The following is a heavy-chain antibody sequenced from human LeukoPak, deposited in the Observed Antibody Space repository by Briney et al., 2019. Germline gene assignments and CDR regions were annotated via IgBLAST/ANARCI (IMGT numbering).Heavy chain of an antibody. Sequence: ASVKVSCKASGYTFVVYGVSWVRQAPGQGLEWMGWISAYNGNTNYAQEIQGRVTMATDTSTSTAYMELRSLRSDETAVYYCARAGSYDVSGYADFWGQGTLVTVPS. CDR1: GYTFVVYG. CDR3: ARAGSYDVSGYADF. D-gene: IGHD3-22*01. J-gene: IGHJ4*02. CDR2: ISAYNGNT. V-gene: IGHV1-18*01.